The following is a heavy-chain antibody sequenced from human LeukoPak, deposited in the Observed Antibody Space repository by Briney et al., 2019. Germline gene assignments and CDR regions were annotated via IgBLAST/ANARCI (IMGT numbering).Heavy chain of an antibody. V-gene: IGHV1-46*01. CDR3: ARLRGNYFPDY. Sequence: ASVKVSCKASGYSFTTYYLHWVRQAPGQGLEWMGINNPGGGTVVHGQKFQGRVSMTRDMSTSTVYMELSSLTSEDTAVYYCARLRGNYFPDYWGQGTLVTVSS. D-gene: IGHD4-11*01. CDR2: NNPGGGTV. J-gene: IGHJ4*02. CDR1: GYSFTTYY.